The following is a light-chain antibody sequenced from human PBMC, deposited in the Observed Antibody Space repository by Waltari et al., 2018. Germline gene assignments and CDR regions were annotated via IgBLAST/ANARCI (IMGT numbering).Light chain of an antibody. CDR2: DNN. J-gene: IGLJ2*01. CDR1: SSNIGNNP. Sequence: QSVLTQPPSVSAAPGQKVTISCSGSSSNIGNNPVSWYQQVPGTAPKLLIYDNNEQPAWIPDRFSGSQSGTSATLGITGLQTGDAADYYCETWDGSLRGVVFGGGTKLTVL. CDR3: ETWDGSLRGVV. V-gene: IGLV1-51*01.